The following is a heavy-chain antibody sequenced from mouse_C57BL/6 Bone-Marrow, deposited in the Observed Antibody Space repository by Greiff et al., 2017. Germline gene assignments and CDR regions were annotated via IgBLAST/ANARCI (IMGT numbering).Heavy chain of an antibody. CDR2: IYPGDGDT. V-gene: IGHV1-82*01. J-gene: IGHJ2*01. CDR1: GYAFSSSW. Sequence: QVQLQQSGPELVKPGASVKISCKASGYAFSSSWMNWVKQRPGKGLEWIGRIYPGDGDTKYNGKFKGKATLTAYKSSSTAYMQLSSLTSEDSAVYFCARKRGCDYWGQGTTLTVSS. CDR3: ARKRGCDY.